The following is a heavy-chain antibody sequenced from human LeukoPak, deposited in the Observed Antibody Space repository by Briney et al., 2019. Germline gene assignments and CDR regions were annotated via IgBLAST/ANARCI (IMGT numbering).Heavy chain of an antibody. CDR1: GFTFSTYW. Sequence: TGGSLRLSCAASGFTFSTYWMHWVRQAPGKGLEWLGRIYTTGITNYNGSLKSRVTLSLDKAKNQFSLKLTSVTAADTAVYFCVRATETTNYSPLAYWGPGILVAVSS. D-gene: IGHD2-8*01. CDR3: VRATETTNYSPLAY. J-gene: IGHJ4*02. CDR2: IYTTGIT. V-gene: IGHV4-4*08.